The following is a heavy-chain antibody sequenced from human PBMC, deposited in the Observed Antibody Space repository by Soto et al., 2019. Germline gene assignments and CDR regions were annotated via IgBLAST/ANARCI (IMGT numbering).Heavy chain of an antibody. CDR1: GGSISSYY. J-gene: IGHJ4*02. D-gene: IGHD3-3*01. CDR2: IYYSGST. Sequence: SETLSLTCTVSGGSISSYYWSWIRQPPGKGLEWIGYIYYSGSTNYNPSLKSRVTISVDTSKNQFSLKLSSVTAADTAVYYCARATRHYDFWSGYYFDYWGQGTLVTVS. CDR3: ARATRHYDFWSGYYFDY. V-gene: IGHV4-59*01.